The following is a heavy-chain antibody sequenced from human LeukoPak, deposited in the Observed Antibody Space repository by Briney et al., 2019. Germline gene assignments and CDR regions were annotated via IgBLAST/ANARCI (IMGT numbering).Heavy chain of an antibody. Sequence: GGSLRLSCAASGFTFSSYDMSWVRQAPGKGLEWVSAISASGGRAYYADSVKGRFTISRDNSKNTMYQQMNSLRAEDTAVYYCAKAGGSSWYDAWGQGILVTVSS. CDR2: ISASGGRA. D-gene: IGHD6-13*01. V-gene: IGHV3-23*01. CDR3: AKAGGSSWYDA. CDR1: GFTFSSYD. J-gene: IGHJ5*02.